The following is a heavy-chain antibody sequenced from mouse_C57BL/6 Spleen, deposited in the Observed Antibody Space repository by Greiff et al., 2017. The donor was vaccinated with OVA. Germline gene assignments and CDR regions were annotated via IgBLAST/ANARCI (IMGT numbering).Heavy chain of an antibody. CDR1: GYTFTSYW. V-gene: IGHV1-69*01. J-gene: IGHJ3*01. D-gene: IGHD3-2*02. CDR2: IDPSDSYT. Sequence: QVQLQQPGAELVMPGASVKLSCKASGYTFTSYWMHWVKQRPGQGLEWIGVIDPSDSYTNYNQKFKGKSTLTVDKSSSTAYMQLSSLTSEDSAVDYCARSGAAQAWFAYWGQGTLVTVSA. CDR3: ARSGAAQAWFAY.